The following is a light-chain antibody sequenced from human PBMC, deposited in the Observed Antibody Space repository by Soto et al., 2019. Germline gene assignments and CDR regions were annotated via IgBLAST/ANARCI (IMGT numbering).Light chain of an antibody. J-gene: IGKJ2*01. V-gene: IGKV3-15*01. CDR2: DAS. CDR1: QGISRS. CDR3: HQYNSWPPGT. Sequence: MTQSPSSLSASVGDRVTITCRASQGISRSLAWYQQKPGQAPRLLISDASTRATGIPARFSGSGSGTEFTLTISSLQSEDFALYYCHQYNSWPPGTFGQGTKVDIK.